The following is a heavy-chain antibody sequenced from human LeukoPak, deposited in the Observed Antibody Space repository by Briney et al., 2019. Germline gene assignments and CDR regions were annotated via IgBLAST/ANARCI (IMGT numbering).Heavy chain of an antibody. V-gene: IGHV3-33*08. J-gene: IGHJ6*02. Sequence: GGSLRLSCAASGFTFSSYAMHWVRQAPGKGLEWVAVIWYDGSNKYYAGSVKGRFTISRDNSKNTLYLQMNSLRAEDTAVYYCARDFSRRSYSSGWLTPYYYGMDVWGQGTTVTVSS. CDR3: ARDFSRRSYSSGWLTPYYYGMDV. CDR2: IWYDGSNK. D-gene: IGHD6-19*01. CDR1: GFTFSSYA.